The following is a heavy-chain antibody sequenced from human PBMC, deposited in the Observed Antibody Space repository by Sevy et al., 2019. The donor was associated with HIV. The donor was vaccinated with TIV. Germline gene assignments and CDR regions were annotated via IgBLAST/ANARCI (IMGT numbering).Heavy chain of an antibody. Sequence: GGCLRLSCAASGFTFSANWMNWVRQAPGKGLERVANIKGDGSDKHYVDSVEGRFTISRDNAKNLLYLQMNSLRVEDTALYYCAHWAFGRFESWGQGTVVSVSS. CDR3: AHWAFGRFES. V-gene: IGHV3-7*01. D-gene: IGHD3-16*01. CDR1: GFTFSANW. J-gene: IGHJ4*02. CDR2: IKGDGSDK.